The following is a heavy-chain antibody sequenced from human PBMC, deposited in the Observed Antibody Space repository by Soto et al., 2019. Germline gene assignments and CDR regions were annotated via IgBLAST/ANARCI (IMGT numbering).Heavy chain of an antibody. J-gene: IGHJ4*02. V-gene: IGHV1-18*04. Sequence: QVQLVQSGAEVKKPGASVKVSCKASGYTFTSYGISWVRQAPGQGLEWMGWISAYNGNTNYAQKLQGRVTMTTDTATSTAYMELRSLRSDDTAVYYCGGGCGGGSCHPGAIDYWGQGTLVTVSS. CDR1: GYTFTSYG. CDR2: ISAYNGNT. D-gene: IGHD2-15*01. CDR3: GGGCGGGSCHPGAIDY.